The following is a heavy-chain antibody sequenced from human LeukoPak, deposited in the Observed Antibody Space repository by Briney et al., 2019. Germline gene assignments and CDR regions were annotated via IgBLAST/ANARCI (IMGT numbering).Heavy chain of an antibody. Sequence: PGGSLRLSCAASGFTFTNYNMNWVRQAPGKGLEWVSSISSTSRSYIYYADSVKGRFTISRDNAKNSLYLQMNSLRAEDTAVYYCARAYDSSGYFLEDWFDPWGQGTLVTVSS. V-gene: IGHV3-21*01. CDR3: ARAYDSSGYFLEDWFDP. CDR2: ISSTSRSYI. CDR1: GFTFTNYN. D-gene: IGHD3-22*01. J-gene: IGHJ5*02.